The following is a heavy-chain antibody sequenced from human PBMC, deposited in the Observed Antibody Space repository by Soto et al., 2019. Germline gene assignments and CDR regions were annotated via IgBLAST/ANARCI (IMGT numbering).Heavy chain of an antibody. CDR2: IKQDGSEK. V-gene: IGHV3-7*03. CDR3: ARFPRGYQVLWRRYFDY. J-gene: IGHJ4*02. Sequence: GGSLRLSCAASGFTFSSYWMSWVRQAPGKGLEWVANIKQDGSEKYYVDSVKGRFTISRDNAKNSLYLQMNSLRAEDTAVYYCARFPRGYQVLWRRYFDYWGQGTLVTVSS. D-gene: IGHD2-2*01. CDR1: GFTFSSYW.